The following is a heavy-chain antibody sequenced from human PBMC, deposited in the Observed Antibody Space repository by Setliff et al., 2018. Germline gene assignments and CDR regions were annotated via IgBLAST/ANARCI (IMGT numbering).Heavy chain of an antibody. Sequence: PGESLKISCVASGFIFNTYAMSWVRQTPGTGLEWVSIIYNGGSTYYADSVKGRFTISRDDSKNMVFLQMDNLRADDTAIYYCVRESPGVAAAGRRWFDPWGQGTQVTVSS. CDR1: GFIFNTYA. CDR3: VRESPGVAAAGRRWFDP. D-gene: IGHD6-25*01. V-gene: IGHV3-23*03. J-gene: IGHJ5*02. CDR2: IIYNGGST.